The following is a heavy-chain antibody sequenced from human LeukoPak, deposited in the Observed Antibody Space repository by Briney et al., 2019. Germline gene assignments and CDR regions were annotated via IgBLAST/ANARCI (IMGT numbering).Heavy chain of an antibody. CDR3: ARPREQWLGNDGFDM. V-gene: IGHV4-4*07. CDR2: IYTSGST. Sequence: SETLSLTCTVSGGSISSYYWSWIRQPAGKGLEWIGRIYTSGSTNYNPSLKSRVTMSVDTSKNQFSLKLTSVTAADSAVYYCARPREQWLGNDGFDMWGQGTMVTVSS. D-gene: IGHD6-19*01. CDR1: GGSISSYY. J-gene: IGHJ3*02.